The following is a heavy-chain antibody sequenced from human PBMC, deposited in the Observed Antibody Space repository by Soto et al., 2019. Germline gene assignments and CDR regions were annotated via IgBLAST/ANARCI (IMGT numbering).Heavy chain of an antibody. D-gene: IGHD3-9*01. CDR2: ISGSGGST. Sequence: GGSLRLSCAASGFTFSSYAMSWVRQAPGKGMEWVSAISGSGGSTYYADSVKGRFTISRDNSKNTLYLQMNSLRAEDTAVYYCAKDPHYDILTGYYNWFDPWGQGTLVTVSS. CDR1: GFTFSSYA. J-gene: IGHJ5*02. V-gene: IGHV3-23*01. CDR3: AKDPHYDILTGYYNWFDP.